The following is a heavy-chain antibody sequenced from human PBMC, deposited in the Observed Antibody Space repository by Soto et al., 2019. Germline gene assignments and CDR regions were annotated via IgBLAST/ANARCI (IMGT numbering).Heavy chain of an antibody. CDR3: ARDRGLSVGPISGLY. CDR2: IKQDGSEK. CDR1: GFTFSSYW. D-gene: IGHD1-26*01. Sequence: GGSLRLSCAASGFTFSSYWMSWVRQAPGKGLEWVANIKQDGSEKYYVDSVKGRFTISRDNAKNSLYLQMSSLRAEDTAVYFCARDRGLSVGPISGLYWGQGTLVTVSS. V-gene: IGHV3-7*01. J-gene: IGHJ4*02.